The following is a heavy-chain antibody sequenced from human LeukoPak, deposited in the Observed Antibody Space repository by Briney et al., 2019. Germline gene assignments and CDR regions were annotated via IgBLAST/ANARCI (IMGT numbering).Heavy chain of an antibody. V-gene: IGHV4-30-4*08. CDR1: GGSISSGDYY. CDR3: ARHSIRGSSSWKGAFDI. CDR2: IYYSGST. D-gene: IGHD6-13*01. Sequence: KPSETLSLTCTVSGGSISSGDYYWSWIRQPPGKGLEWIGYIYYSGSTYYNPSLKSRVTISVDTSKNQFSLKLSSVTAADTAVYYCARHSIRGSSSWKGAFDIWGQGTMVTVSS. J-gene: IGHJ3*02.